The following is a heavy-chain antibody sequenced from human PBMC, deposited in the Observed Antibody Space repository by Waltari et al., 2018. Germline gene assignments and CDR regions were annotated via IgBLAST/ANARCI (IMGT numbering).Heavy chain of an antibody. Sequence: QVQLQESGPGLVKPSETLSLTCTVSSDSISDYYWSWIRQPAGKGLEWIGRIYTSGGTTYNPSLKSRVTMSVDTSKSQFSLNLNSVTAADTAVYYCARGHGSRNQKYYFDYWGQGTLVTVSS. CDR2: IYTSGGT. J-gene: IGHJ4*02. D-gene: IGHD3-10*01. CDR1: SDSISDYY. CDR3: ARGHGSRNQKYYFDY. V-gene: IGHV4-4*07.